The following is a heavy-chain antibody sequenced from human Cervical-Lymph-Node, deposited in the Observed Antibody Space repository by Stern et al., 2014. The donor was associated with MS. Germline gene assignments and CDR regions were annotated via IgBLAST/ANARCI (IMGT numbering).Heavy chain of an antibody. Sequence: HVQLVQSGAEVKKPGASVKVSCKASGYTFTSYGISWVRQAPGQGLEWMGWIRAYHCNTNYAQKLQGRVTMTTDTSTSTAYMELRSLRSDDTAVYYCARGGDYDFWSGRLAGVNWFDPWGQGTLVTVSS. CDR3: ARGGDYDFWSGRLAGVNWFDP. CDR1: GYTFTSYG. D-gene: IGHD3-3*01. V-gene: IGHV1-18*01. CDR2: IRAYHCNT. J-gene: IGHJ5*02.